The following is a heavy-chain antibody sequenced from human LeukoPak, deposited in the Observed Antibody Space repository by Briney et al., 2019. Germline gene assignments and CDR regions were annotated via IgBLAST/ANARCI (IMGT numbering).Heavy chain of an antibody. CDR1: GVTFSNSV. V-gene: IGHV1-69*05. J-gene: IGHJ5*02. D-gene: IGHD2-21*02. Sequence: SLKLSCKASGVTFSNSVISWVRQAPGPGLEWMGVIYNIFSIPFYAQTFQGRVTITIDGSTSTAYMQLNSLTSEDTAVYYCARNQSLGDTSWGWFDPWGQGTMVTVSS. CDR3: ARNQSLGDTSWGWFDP. CDR2: IYNIFSIP.